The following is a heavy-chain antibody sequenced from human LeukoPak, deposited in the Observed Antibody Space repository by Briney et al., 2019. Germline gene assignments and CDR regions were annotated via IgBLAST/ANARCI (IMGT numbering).Heavy chain of an antibody. CDR1: GFTFSGYG. D-gene: IGHD5-18*01. CDR3: ARGVVNTAMVVDY. V-gene: IGHV3-30*02. J-gene: IGHJ4*02. Sequence: GGSPRLSCAASGFTFSGYGMHWVRQAPGKGLEWVAFIRYNGSNEYYADSVKGRFTISRDNAKNSLYLQMNSLRAEDTAVYYCARGVVNTAMVVDYWGQGTLVTVSS. CDR2: IRYNGSNE.